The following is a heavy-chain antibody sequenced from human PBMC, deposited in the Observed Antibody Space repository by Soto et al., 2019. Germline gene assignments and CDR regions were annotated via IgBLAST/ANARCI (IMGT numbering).Heavy chain of an antibody. J-gene: IGHJ4*02. CDR2: ISAYNGNT. CDR3: ARDVGKSLIDY. D-gene: IGHD1-1*01. V-gene: IGHV1-18*01. CDR1: GYTFTSYG. Sequence: QVQLVQSGAEVKKPGASVKVSCKASGYTFTSYGISWVRQAPGQGLEWMGWISAYNGNTNYARKLQVRVTMTPHTSTSTAYMELRSLRSDYTAVYSCARDVGKSLIDYWGQGTLVTVSS.